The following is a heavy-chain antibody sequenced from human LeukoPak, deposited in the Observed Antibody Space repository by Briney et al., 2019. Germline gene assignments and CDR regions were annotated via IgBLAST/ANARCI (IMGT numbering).Heavy chain of an antibody. CDR2: IYYSGST. CDR1: GGSISSYY. CDR3: ARGRRDSSSWYFDY. V-gene: IGHV4-59*12. Sequence: PSETLSLTCTVSGGSISSYYWSWIRQPPGKGLEWIGYIYYSGSTYYNPSLKSRVTISVDTSKNQFSLKLSSVTAADTAVYYCARGRRDSSSWYFDYWGQGTLVTVSS. D-gene: IGHD6-13*01. J-gene: IGHJ4*02.